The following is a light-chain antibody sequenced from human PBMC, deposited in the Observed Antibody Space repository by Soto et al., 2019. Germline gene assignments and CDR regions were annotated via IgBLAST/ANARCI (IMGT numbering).Light chain of an antibody. Sequence: QSALTQPASVSGSPGQSITISCTGTSSDVGGYNHVSWYQKHPGKAPKLMIYDVSDRPSGISNRFSGSKSGNTASLTISGLQAEDEADYYCSSYTSSTTSVLFGGRTKLTVL. CDR1: SSDVGGYNH. J-gene: IGLJ2*01. CDR3: SSYTSSTTSVL. V-gene: IGLV2-14*01. CDR2: DVS.